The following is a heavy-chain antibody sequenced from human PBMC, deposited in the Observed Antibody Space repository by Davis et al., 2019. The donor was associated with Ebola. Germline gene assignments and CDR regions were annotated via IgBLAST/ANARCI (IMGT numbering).Heavy chain of an antibody. CDR1: GVSINNYF. CDR3: ARYHNSWAPQSGLRRAFDF. D-gene: IGHD1-1*01. J-gene: IGHJ3*01. CDR2: IYNTGNT. Sequence: SETLSLTCTVSGVSINNYFWSWIRQPPGKGLEWIGYIYNTGNTYYNPSLRSRVTISMDTSNYQFSLRLNSLTAADTAVYFCARYHNSWAPQSGLRRAFDFWGQGTMVTVSS. V-gene: IGHV4-59*08.